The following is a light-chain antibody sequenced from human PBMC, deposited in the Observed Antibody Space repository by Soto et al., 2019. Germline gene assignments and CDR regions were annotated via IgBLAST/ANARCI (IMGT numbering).Light chain of an antibody. CDR2: DVS. J-gene: IGKJ2*01. Sequence: IVLTQSPATLSLSPGERATLSCRASQSVSSYLAWYQQKPGQAPRLVIYDVSSRATGVPPRFSGSGSETDFTLTISSLEPEDFAFYYCLERSTWYTFGQGTKLESK. V-gene: IGKV3-11*01. CDR3: LERSTWYT. CDR1: QSVSSY.